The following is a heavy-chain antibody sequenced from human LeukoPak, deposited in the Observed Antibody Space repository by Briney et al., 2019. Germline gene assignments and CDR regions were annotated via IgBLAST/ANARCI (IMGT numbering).Heavy chain of an antibody. J-gene: IGHJ3*02. Sequence: GGSLRLSCAASEFTFSTYWMSWVRQAPGKGLEWVADIKKDGSERYYVDSVKGRFTISRQNAKNSLFLQMNSLRAENTAVYYCARHRSGGSQDDAFDIWGQGTMVTVSS. CDR1: EFTFSTYW. CDR2: IKKDGSER. V-gene: IGHV3-7*01. D-gene: IGHD2-15*01. CDR3: ARHRSGGSQDDAFDI.